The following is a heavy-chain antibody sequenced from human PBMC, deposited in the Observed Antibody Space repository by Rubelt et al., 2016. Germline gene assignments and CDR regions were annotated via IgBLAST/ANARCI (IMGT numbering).Heavy chain of an antibody. V-gene: IGHV4-4*07. CDR1: GGSISSYY. D-gene: IGHD3-22*01. CDR3: ARGELIVVAHDAFDI. Sequence: QVQLQESGPGLVKPSETLSLTCTVSGGSISSYYWSWIRQPAGKGLEWIGRIYTSGSTNYNPSLKSRVTRSVDPSKNQFSLKLSSVTAADTAVYYCARGELIVVAHDAFDIWGQGTMVTVSS. J-gene: IGHJ3*02. CDR2: IYTSGST.